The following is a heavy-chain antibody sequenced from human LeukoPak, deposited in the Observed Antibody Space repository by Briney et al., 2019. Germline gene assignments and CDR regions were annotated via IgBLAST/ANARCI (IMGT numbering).Heavy chain of an antibody. CDR2: IYYSGST. V-gene: IGHV4-59*01. CDR3: ARDGYSYGYGAFDI. CDR1: GGPISSYY. D-gene: IGHD5-18*01. Sequence: SETLSLTRTVSGGPISSYYWSWIRQPPGKGLEWIGYIYYSGSTYYNPSLKSRVTISVDTSKNQFPLKLSSVTTADTAVYYCARDGYSYGYGAFDIWGQGTMVTVSS. J-gene: IGHJ3*02.